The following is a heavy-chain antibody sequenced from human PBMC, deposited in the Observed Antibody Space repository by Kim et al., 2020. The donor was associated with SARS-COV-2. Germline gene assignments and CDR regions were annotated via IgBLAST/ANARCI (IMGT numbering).Heavy chain of an antibody. CDR3: ARVLRMSILRYFDWFREPGWYFDL. V-gene: IGHV3-30*04. CDR1: GFTFSSYA. J-gene: IGHJ2*01. D-gene: IGHD3-9*01. CDR2: ISYDGSNK. Sequence: GGSLRLSCAASGFTFSSYAMHWVRQAPGKGLEWVAVISYDGSNKYYADSVKGRFTISRDNSKNTLYLQMNSLRAEDTAVYYCARVLRMSILRYFDWFREPGWYFDLWGRGTLVTVSS.